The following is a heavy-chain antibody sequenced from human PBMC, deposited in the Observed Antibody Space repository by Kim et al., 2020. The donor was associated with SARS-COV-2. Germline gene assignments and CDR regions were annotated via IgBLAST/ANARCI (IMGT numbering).Heavy chain of an antibody. Sequence: GGSLRLSCAASGFTFSSYAMSWVRQAPGKGLEWVSTITGSGGWTDYADSVKGRFTISRDNSKNTLYLQMNSLRAEDTALYYCAKDPIAGDTLVWFDPWGQGTLVTVSS. CDR1: GFTFSSYA. V-gene: IGHV3-23*01. CDR3: AKDPIAGDTLVWFDP. J-gene: IGHJ5*02. CDR2: ITGSGGWT. D-gene: IGHD6-13*01.